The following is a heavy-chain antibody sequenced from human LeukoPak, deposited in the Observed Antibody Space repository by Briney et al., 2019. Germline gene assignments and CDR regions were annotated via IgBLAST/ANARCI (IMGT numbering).Heavy chain of an antibody. CDR2: MWYDGSNK. V-gene: IGHV3-33*01. D-gene: IGHD3-10*01. J-gene: IGHJ4*02. Sequence: PGGSLRLSCAASGFTFSSYGMHWVRQAPGKGLGWMAVMWYDGSNKYYADSVKGRFTISRDNSKNTLYLQMNSLRVEDTAVYYCVPLTDGSVDQWGQGTLVTVSS. CDR3: VPLTDGSVDQ. CDR1: GFTFSSYG.